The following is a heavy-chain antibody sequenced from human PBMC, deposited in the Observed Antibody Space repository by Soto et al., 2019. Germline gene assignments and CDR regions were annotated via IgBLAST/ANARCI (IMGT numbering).Heavy chain of an antibody. CDR3: ARRYGSAIDY. CDR2: IYYSGST. J-gene: IGHJ4*02. CDR1: GGSISSYY. Sequence: QVQLQESGPGLVKPSETLSLTCTVSGGSISSYYWSWIRQPPGKGLEWIGYIYYSGSTNYNPSLTSRVTTAADTSKNQFSLKLSSVTAADTAVYYCARRYGSAIDYWGQGTLVTVSS. D-gene: IGHD1-26*01. V-gene: IGHV4-59*08.